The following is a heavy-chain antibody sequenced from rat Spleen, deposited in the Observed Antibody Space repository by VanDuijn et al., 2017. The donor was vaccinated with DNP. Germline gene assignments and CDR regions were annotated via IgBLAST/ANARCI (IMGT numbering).Heavy chain of an antibody. CDR3: AKATNNWDWYFDF. D-gene: IGHD1-10*01. J-gene: IGHJ1*01. Sequence: EVQLVESGGGLVQPGRSLKLSCAASGFTFSDYSMAWVRQAPKKGLEWVATIVYDGYSAYYRDSVKGRFSISRDNAKSTLYLQMESLRSEDTATYYCAKATNNWDWYFDFWGPGTMVTVSS. CDR1: GFTFSDYS. CDR2: IVYDGYSA. V-gene: IGHV5-7*01.